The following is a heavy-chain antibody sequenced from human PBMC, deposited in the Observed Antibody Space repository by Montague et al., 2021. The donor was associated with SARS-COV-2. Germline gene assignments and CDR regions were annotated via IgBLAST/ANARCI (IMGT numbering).Heavy chain of an antibody. CDR2: IYWNDGK. CDR1: GFSLDTRGAG. D-gene: IGHD5-12*01. V-gene: IGHV2-5*01. CDR3: AHGEEDNTGYSWLDP. J-gene: IGHJ5*02. Sequence: PALVKPTQTFTLICSFSGFSLDTRGAGVAWIRQPPGKALEWLGTIYWNDGKHYNSSLKWRLSMSKETSKNQVVLILTDVDPADTATYFCAHGEEDNTGYSWLDPWGQGTLVTVSS.